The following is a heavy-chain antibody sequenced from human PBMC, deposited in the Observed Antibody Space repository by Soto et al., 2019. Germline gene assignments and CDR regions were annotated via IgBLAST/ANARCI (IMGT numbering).Heavy chain of an antibody. Sequence: GGSLRLSCPASGFTFSSYAMSWVRQAPGKGLEWVSAISGSGGSTYYADSVKGRFTISRDNSKNTLYLQMNSLRAEDTAVYYCAKDMNLASHGYWGQGTLVTVSS. CDR1: GFTFSSYA. V-gene: IGHV3-23*01. J-gene: IGHJ4*02. CDR2: ISGSGGST. CDR3: AKDMNLASHGY. D-gene: IGHD3-3*02.